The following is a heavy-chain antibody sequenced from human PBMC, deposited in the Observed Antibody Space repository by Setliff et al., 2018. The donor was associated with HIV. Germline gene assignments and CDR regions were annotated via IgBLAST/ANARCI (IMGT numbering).Heavy chain of an antibody. CDR3: ARGDVYCTNGVCYNQHYYPMDV. J-gene: IGHJ6*02. Sequence: SETLSLTCTVSGGTIASGGHYWSWIRQHSGKGLEWIGYIFYSGDTSYNPSLKSRLTLSLDMSKNHFSLKVNSVTAADTAVYYCARGDVYCTNGVCYNQHYYPMDVWGQGTTVTVSS. CDR1: GGTIASGGHY. CDR2: IFYSGDT. D-gene: IGHD2-8*01. V-gene: IGHV4-31*03.